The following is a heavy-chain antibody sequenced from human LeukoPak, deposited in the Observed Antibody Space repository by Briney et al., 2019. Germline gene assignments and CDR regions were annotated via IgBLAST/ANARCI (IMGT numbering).Heavy chain of an antibody. V-gene: IGHV1-2*02. CDR2: INPNSGGT. CDR1: GYTFTGYY. CDR3: ARVALWHYYDSSGPPPYFDY. Sequence: ASVKVSCKASGYTFTGYYIHWVRQAPGQGLEWMGWINPNSGGTNYAQKFQGRVTMTRDTSISTAYMELRRLRSDDTAVYYCARVALWHYYDSSGPPPYFDYWGQGTLVTVSS. J-gene: IGHJ4*02. D-gene: IGHD3-22*01.